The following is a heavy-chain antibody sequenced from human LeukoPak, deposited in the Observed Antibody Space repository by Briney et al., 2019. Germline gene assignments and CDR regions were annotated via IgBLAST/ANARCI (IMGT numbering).Heavy chain of an antibody. J-gene: IGHJ4*02. D-gene: IGHD3-22*01. Sequence: RPGGSLRLSCAASGFTFSSYAMHWVRQAPGKGLEWVAVISYDGSNKYYADSVKGRFTISRDNSKNTLYLQMNSLRAEDTAVYYCAREPTMIMLPFDYWGQGTLVTVSS. CDR2: ISYDGSNK. CDR3: AREPTMIMLPFDY. V-gene: IGHV3-30-3*01. CDR1: GFTFSSYA.